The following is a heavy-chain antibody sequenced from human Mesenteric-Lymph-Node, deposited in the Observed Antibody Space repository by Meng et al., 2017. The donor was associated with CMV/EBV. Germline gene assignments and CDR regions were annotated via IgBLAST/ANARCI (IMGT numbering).Heavy chain of an antibody. V-gene: IGHV3-23*01. Sequence: SGFTFSPYAMAWVRQAPGKGLEWVSTISKSGDRTYYADSVKGRFTISRDSSKNTLYLQLNSLRAEDAALYYCAKLGLSSAGTNYFDYWGQGTLVTVSS. D-gene: IGHD2-2*01. CDR2: ISKSGDRT. CDR3: AKLGLSSAGTNYFDY. CDR1: GFTFSPYA. J-gene: IGHJ4*02.